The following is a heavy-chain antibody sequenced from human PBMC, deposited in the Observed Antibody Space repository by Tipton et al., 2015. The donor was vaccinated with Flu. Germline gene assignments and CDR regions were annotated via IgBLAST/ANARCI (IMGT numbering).Heavy chain of an antibody. CDR1: GASVNIENSY. J-gene: IGHJ4*02. D-gene: IGHD2-15*01. CDR2: VYYSGTT. CDR3: ARVLVVAATPFDY. V-gene: IGHV4-39*07. Sequence: LRLSCTVSGASVNIENSYWVWIRQPPGKGLEWVGSVYYSGTTYYNSSLKSRVTISVDTSKNQFSLKVSSVTAAATAVYYCARVLVVAATPFDYWGQGILVIVSS.